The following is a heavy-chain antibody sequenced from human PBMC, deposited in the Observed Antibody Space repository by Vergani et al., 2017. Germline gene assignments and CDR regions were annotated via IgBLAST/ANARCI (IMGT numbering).Heavy chain of an antibody. V-gene: IGHV3-11*04. Sequence: QVQLVESGGGLVKPGGSLSLSCAASGFAFSDHYMSWVRQAPGKGLEWISYMSSGDSIYYADSVKGRFTVSRDNNKNTLYLQMNSLRAEDTAVYYCARETETASSVSYNYYAMDVWGQGTTVSVSS. CDR3: ARETETASSVSYNYYAMDV. J-gene: IGHJ6*02. CDR1: GFAFSDHY. CDR2: MSSGDSI. D-gene: IGHD2-21*02.